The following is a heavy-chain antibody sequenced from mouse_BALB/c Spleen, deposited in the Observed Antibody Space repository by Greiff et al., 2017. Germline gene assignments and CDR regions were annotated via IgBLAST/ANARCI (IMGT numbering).Heavy chain of an antibody. Sequence: VQLQQSGAELAKPGASVKMSCKASGYTFTSYWMHWVKQRPGQGLEWIGYINPSTGYTEYNQKFKDKATLTADKSSSTAYMQLSSLTSEDSAVYYCARGMPHWYFDVWGAGTTVTVSS. CDR1: GYTFTSYW. CDR3: ARGMPHWYFDV. V-gene: IGHV1-7*01. D-gene: IGHD2-10*02. CDR2: INPSTGYT. J-gene: IGHJ1*01.